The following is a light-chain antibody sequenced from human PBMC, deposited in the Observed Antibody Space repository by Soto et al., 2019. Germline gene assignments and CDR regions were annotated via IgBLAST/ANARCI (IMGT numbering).Light chain of an antibody. V-gene: IGKV3-11*01. J-gene: IGKJ5*01. CDR1: QSVSSSY. CDR2: DAY. Sequence: EIVLTQSPGTLSLSPGERATLSCRASQSVSSSYLAWYQQKPGQAPRLLISDAYNRATGIPARFSGSGSGTDFTLTISSLEPEDFAVYYCQHRSIWPAFGQGTRLEIK. CDR3: QHRSIWPA.